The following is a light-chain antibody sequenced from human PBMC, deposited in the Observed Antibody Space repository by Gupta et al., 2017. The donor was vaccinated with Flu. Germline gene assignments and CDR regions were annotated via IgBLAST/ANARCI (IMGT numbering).Light chain of an antibody. Sequence: PSSLSASVGDRVTITCRASQGISKYLAWYQQRPGEVPKLLIYAASTLQSGVPSRFSGSGSGTDFTLTISSLQPEDVATYYCQKYNSALWTFGQGTKVEIK. J-gene: IGKJ1*01. CDR1: QGISKY. CDR3: QKYNSALWT. CDR2: AAS. V-gene: IGKV1-27*01.